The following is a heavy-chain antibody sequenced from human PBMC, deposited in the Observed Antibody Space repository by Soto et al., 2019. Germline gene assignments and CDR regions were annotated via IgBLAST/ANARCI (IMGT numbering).Heavy chain of an antibody. J-gene: IGHJ4*02. CDR1: GGSISSGDYY. Sequence: SETLSLTCTVSGGSISSGDYYWSWIRQPPGKGLEWIGYIYHSGSTYYNPSLKSRVTISVDKSKNQFSLKLSSVTAADTAVYYCARGPPFHWGQGTLVTVSS. D-gene: IGHD3-16*01. CDR3: ARGPPFH. V-gene: IGHV4-30-2*01. CDR2: IYHSGST.